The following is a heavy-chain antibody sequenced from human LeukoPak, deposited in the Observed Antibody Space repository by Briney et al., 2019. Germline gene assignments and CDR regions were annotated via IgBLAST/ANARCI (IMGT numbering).Heavy chain of an antibody. Sequence: ASVKVSCKASGYTFTGYYMHWVRQASGQGLEWMGWINPNSGGTNYAQKFQGRVTMTRDTSISTAYMELSRLRSDDTAVYYCASPLSCYDSSGYDYWGQGTLVTVSS. CDR3: ASPLSCYDSSGYDY. D-gene: IGHD3-22*01. CDR1: GYTFTGYY. V-gene: IGHV1-2*02. CDR2: INPNSGGT. J-gene: IGHJ4*02.